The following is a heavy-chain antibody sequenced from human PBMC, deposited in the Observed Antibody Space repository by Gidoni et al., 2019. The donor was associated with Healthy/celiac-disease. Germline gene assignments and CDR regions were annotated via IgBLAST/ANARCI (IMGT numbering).Heavy chain of an antibody. V-gene: IGHV1-46*01. CDR1: GYTFTSYY. CDR2: IKPSGGST. J-gene: IGHJ6*02. CDR3: ARGRLPGGSPYYYYYYGMDV. D-gene: IGHD2-15*01. Sequence: QVQLVQSGAEVKKPGASVKVSGKASGYTFTSYYLHWVRQAPGQGLGLMGIIKPSGGSTSYAQKFQGRVTMTSDTSTSTVYMELSSLRSEDTAVYYCARGRLPGGSPYYYYYYGMDVWGQGTTVTVSS.